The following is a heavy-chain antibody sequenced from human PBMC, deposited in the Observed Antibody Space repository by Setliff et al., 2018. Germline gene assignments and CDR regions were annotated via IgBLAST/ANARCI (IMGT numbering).Heavy chain of an antibody. D-gene: IGHD1-26*01. CDR2: IYHSGSA. CDR1: GDSISSGDYF. V-gene: IGHV4-30-4*08. CDR3: AREVGTSTSSDAFDV. J-gene: IGHJ3*01. Sequence: KTSETLSLTCTVSGDSISSGDYFWSWIRQPPGKGLEWIAYIYHSGSAYYNPSLKSQVTMSVDTSKNQFSLHLTSVTAADTAVYYCAREVGTSTSSDAFDVWGQGMMVTVSS.